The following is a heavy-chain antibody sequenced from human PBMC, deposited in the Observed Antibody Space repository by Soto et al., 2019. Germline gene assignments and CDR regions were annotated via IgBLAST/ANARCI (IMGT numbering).Heavy chain of an antibody. J-gene: IGHJ6*02. CDR2: IIPIFGTT. CDR3: ARDLGNSYGDYYYYYGMDV. D-gene: IGHD5-18*01. Sequence: SVKVSCKASGGTFSSYAISWVRQAPGQGLEWMGGIIPIFGTTNYAQKFQGRVTITADESTSTAYMELSSLRSEDTAVYYCARDLGNSYGDYYYYYGMDVWGQGTTVTVSS. CDR1: GGTFSSYA. V-gene: IGHV1-69*13.